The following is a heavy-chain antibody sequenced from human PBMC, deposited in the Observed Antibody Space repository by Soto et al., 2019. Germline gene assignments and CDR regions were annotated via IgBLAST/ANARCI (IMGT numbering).Heavy chain of an antibody. CDR3: ARRGRTTIFGVVIIRHWFDP. CDR2: INHSGST. V-gene: IGHV4-34*01. CDR1: GGSFSGYY. J-gene: IGHJ5*02. Sequence: SETLSLTCAVYGGSFSGYYWSWIRQPPGKGLEWIGEINHSGSTNYNPSLKSRVTISVDTSKNQFSLKLSSVTAADTAVYYCARRGRTTIFGVVIIRHWFDPWGQGTLVTVSS. D-gene: IGHD3-3*01.